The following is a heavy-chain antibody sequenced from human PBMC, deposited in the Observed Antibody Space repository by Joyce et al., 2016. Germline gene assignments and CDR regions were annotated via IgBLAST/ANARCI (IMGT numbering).Heavy chain of an antibody. Sequence: EVQLVESGGGLVQPGGSLRLSCAASGFSFNYYTMNWVRQAPGKGLEWISYITSTGSTRFYADSVKDRFNISRDNAKNSLYLQMNSRRDEDTAVYYCTRRNEGNFFLDYWGQGTLVTVSS. V-gene: IGHV3-48*02. CDR1: GFSFNYYT. D-gene: IGHD1-7*01. J-gene: IGHJ4*02. CDR2: ITSTGSTR. CDR3: TRRNEGNFFLDY.